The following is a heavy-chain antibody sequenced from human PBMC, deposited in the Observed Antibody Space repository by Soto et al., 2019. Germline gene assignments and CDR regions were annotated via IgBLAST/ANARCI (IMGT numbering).Heavy chain of an antibody. V-gene: IGHV3-7*01. Sequence: GGSLRLSCAASGLTFSNYWMNWVRQAPGKGLEGVANIKQDGSEKYFVDSVKGRFTVSRDNAKNSLYLQMNSLRAEDTAVYYCARDLGRTAAGYYYYYAMDVWGQGTTVTVSS. CDR3: ARDLGRTAAGYYYYYAMDV. J-gene: IGHJ6*02. D-gene: IGHD2-2*01. CDR2: IKQDGSEK. CDR1: GLTFSNYW.